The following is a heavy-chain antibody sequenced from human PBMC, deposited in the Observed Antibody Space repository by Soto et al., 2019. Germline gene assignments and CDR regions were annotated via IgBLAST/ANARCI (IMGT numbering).Heavy chain of an antibody. CDR2: INHSGST. J-gene: IGHJ6*03. CDR1: GGSFSGYY. CDR3: ARVGPYYDFWSGYYKSSYMDV. V-gene: IGHV4-34*01. Sequence: QVQLQQWGAGLLKPSETLSLTCAVYGGSFSGYYWSWIRQPPGKGLEWIGEINHSGSTTYNPSLRSRVTISVDTSKDQFSLKLSSVTAADTAVYYCARVGPYYDFWSGYYKSSYMDVWGKGTTVTVSS. D-gene: IGHD3-3*01.